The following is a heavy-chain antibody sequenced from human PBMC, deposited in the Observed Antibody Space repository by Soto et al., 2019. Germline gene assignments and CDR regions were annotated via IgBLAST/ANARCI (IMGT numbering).Heavy chain of an antibody. J-gene: IGHJ4*02. CDR3: ARGAGSSLNQLNYFDY. Sequence: PSLTCAVYGGSFSGYYWSWIRQPPGKGLEWIGEINHSGSTNYNPSLKSRVTISVDTSKNQFSLKLSSVTAADTAVYYCARGAGSSLNQLNYFDYWGQGTLVTVSS. V-gene: IGHV4-34*01. CDR2: INHSGST. D-gene: IGHD6-13*01. CDR1: GGSFSGYY.